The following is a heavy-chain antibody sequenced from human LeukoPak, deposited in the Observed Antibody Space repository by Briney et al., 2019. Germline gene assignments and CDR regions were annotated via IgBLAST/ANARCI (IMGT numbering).Heavy chain of an antibody. Sequence: PGGSLRLSCAASGFTFSSYSMNWVRQAPGKGLEWVSSISSSSSYIYYADSVKGRFTISRDNAKNSLYLQMNSLRAEDTAVYYCARGLRYCSCGSRRNRFHPWGQGTLGTVSS. D-gene: IGHD2-15*01. V-gene: IGHV3-21*01. CDR2: ISSSSSYI. CDR3: ARGLRYCSCGSRRNRFHP. J-gene: IGHJ5*02. CDR1: GFTFSSYS.